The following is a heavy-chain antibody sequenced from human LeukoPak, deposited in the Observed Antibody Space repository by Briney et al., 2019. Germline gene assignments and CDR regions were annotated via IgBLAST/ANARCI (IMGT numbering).Heavy chain of an antibody. J-gene: IGHJ4*02. CDR3: ARLRFLEWLLEYYFDY. CDR2: IYSGGST. Sequence: GGSLRLSCAASGFTVSSNYMSWVRQAPGEGLEWVSVIYSGGSTYYADSVKGRFTISRDNSKNTLYLQMNSLRAEDTAVYYCARLRFLEWLLEYYFDYWGQGTLVTVSS. V-gene: IGHV3-66*02. CDR1: GFTVSSNY. D-gene: IGHD3-3*01.